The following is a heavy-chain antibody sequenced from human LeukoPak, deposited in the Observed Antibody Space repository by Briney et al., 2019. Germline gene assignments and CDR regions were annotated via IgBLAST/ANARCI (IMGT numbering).Heavy chain of an antibody. CDR1: GDSISSNY. Sequence: PSETLSLTCTVSGDSISSNYWSWIRQPPGKGQEWIGFNTNYYPSLKSRVTISIDTSKNQLSLKLSSVTAADSAMYYCAIHPANSPFDYWGQGPLVTVSS. J-gene: IGHJ4*02. D-gene: IGHD2/OR15-2a*01. V-gene: IGHV4-59*08. CDR2: NT. CDR3: AIHPANSPFDY.